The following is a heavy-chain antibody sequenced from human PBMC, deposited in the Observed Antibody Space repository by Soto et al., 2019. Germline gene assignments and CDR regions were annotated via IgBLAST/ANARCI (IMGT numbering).Heavy chain of an antibody. Sequence: GASVKVSCKASGYTFTGYYMHWVRQAPGQGLEWMGWINPNSGGTNYAQKFQGRVTMTRDTSISTAYMELSRLRSDDTAVYYCARSRTYDPLGGWFGEFIYYYYGMDVWGQGTTVTVSS. CDR1: GYTFTGYY. V-gene: IGHV1-2*02. J-gene: IGHJ6*02. CDR3: ARSRTYDPLGGWFGEFIYYYYGMDV. CDR2: INPNSGGT. D-gene: IGHD3-10*01.